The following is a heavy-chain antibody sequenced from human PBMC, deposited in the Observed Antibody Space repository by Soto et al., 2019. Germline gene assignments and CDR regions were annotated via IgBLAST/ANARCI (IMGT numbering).Heavy chain of an antibody. D-gene: IGHD6-6*01. CDR2: ISSSSSYI. CDR3: ARSPIAARQYPADY. V-gene: IGHV3-21*01. CDR1: GFTFSSYS. Sequence: GGSLRLSCAASGFTFSSYSMNWVRQAPGKGLEWVSSISSSSSYIYYADSVKGRFTISRDNSKNSLYLQMNSLRAEDTAVYYCARSPIAARQYPADYWGQGTLVTVSS. J-gene: IGHJ4*02.